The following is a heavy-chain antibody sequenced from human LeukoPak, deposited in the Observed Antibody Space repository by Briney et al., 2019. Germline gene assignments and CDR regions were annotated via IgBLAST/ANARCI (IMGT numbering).Heavy chain of an antibody. J-gene: IGHJ4*02. D-gene: IGHD6-13*01. Sequence: ASVKVSCKASGYTFTGYYMHWVRQAPGQGLEWMGRINPNNGGTNYAQKFQGRVTMTRDTSISTAYMELSRLRSDDTAVYYCARRSSSSWYVHWGQGTLVTVSS. CDR1: GYTFTGYY. CDR2: INPNNGGT. V-gene: IGHV1-2*06. CDR3: ARRSSSSWYVH.